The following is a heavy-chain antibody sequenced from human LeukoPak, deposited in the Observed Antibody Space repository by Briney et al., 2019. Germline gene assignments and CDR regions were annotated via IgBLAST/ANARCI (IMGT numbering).Heavy chain of an antibody. V-gene: IGHV4-4*02. D-gene: IGHD6-13*01. CDR3: AREVSSSWSNWFDP. J-gene: IGHJ5*02. CDR1: GGSISSSNW. CDR2: IYHGGST. Sequence: SGTLSLTCAVSGGSISSSNWWSWVRQPPGKGLEWIGEIYHGGSTNYNPSLKSRVTISVDKSKNQFSLKLSSVTAADTAVYYCAREVSSSWSNWFDPWGQGTLVTVSS.